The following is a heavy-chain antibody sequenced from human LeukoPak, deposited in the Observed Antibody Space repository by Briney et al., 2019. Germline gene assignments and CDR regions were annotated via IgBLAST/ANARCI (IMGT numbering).Heavy chain of an antibody. CDR2: IIPILGTA. Sequence: ASVKVSCKASGGTFSSYAISWVRQAPGQGLEWMGRIIPILGTANYAQKFQGRVTITTDEPTTTAYMELSSLRSEDTAVYYCARDGGGVVAATSDYWGQGTLVTVSS. J-gene: IGHJ4*02. D-gene: IGHD2-15*01. V-gene: IGHV1-69*11. CDR1: GGTFSSYA. CDR3: ARDGGGVVAATSDY.